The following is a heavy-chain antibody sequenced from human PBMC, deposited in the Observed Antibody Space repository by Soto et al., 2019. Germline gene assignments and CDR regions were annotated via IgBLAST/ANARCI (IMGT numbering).Heavy chain of an antibody. V-gene: IGHV1-69*01. CDR3: ARLRGDS. CDR2: IIPLYDTS. CDR1: GGTFSNYP. D-gene: IGHD3-10*01. Sequence: QVQLVQSGAEVKRPGSSVKVSCKASGGTFSNYPISWVRQAPGQGLEWMGGIIPLYDTSNYAQKFQGRLTITADEATTTTYMELSSLGSEDTAVYYCARLRGDSWGQGTLVTVSS. J-gene: IGHJ4*02.